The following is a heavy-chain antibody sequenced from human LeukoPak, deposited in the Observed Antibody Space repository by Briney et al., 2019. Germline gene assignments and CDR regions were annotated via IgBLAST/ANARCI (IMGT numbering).Heavy chain of an antibody. CDR3: SRDRFVVVPAAPRYYYYGMDV. Sequence: GRSLRLSCAASGFTFSSYGMHWIRQAPGKGLEWVAVIWYDGSNKYYADSVKGRFTISRDNSKNTLYLQMNSLRAEDKAVYYCSRDRFVVVPAAPRYYYYGMDVWGQGTTVTVSS. CDR1: GFTFSSYG. D-gene: IGHD2-2*01. CDR2: IWYDGSNK. J-gene: IGHJ6*02. V-gene: IGHV3-33*01.